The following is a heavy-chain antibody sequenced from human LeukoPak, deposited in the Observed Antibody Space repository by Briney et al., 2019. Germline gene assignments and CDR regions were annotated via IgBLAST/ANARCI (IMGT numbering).Heavy chain of an antibody. D-gene: IGHD3-10*01. CDR3: ARDGYGSGKGYFDY. CDR2: FDPEDGET. CDR1: GYTLTELS. V-gene: IGHV1-24*01. J-gene: IGHJ4*02. Sequence: ASVKVSCKVSGYTLTELSMHWVRQAPGKGLEWMGGFDPEDGETIYAQKFQGRVTMTEDTSTDTAYMELRSLTSDDTAVYYCARDGYGSGKGYFDYWGQGTLVTVSS.